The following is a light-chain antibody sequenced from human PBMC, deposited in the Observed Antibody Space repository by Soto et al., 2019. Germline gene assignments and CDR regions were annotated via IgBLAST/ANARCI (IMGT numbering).Light chain of an antibody. CDR3: QHRSNWPLT. CDR2: DSS. Sequence: VLTQSPATLSLSPGERATLSCRASQSVSSYLAWYQQKPGLAPRLLIYDSSNRATGIPARFSGSGSRTDFTLTISSLEPEDFAVYYCQHRSNWPLTFGGGTKVEIK. V-gene: IGKV3-11*01. J-gene: IGKJ4*01. CDR1: QSVSSY.